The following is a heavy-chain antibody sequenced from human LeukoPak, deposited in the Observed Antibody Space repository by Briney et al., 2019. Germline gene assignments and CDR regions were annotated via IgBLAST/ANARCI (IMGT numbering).Heavy chain of an antibody. D-gene: IGHD6-25*01. CDR2: IHYSGST. Sequence: AETLSLTCTASGVSISSYYWSWVRQPPRKGLEWLGYIHYSGSTNYNPSLKNRVTISVDTSKNQFSLKLTSVTAADTAVYYCARVLLVSSGTFYFDYWGQGTLVTVSS. CDR1: GVSISSYY. J-gene: IGHJ4*02. CDR3: ARVLLVSSGTFYFDY. V-gene: IGHV4-59*01.